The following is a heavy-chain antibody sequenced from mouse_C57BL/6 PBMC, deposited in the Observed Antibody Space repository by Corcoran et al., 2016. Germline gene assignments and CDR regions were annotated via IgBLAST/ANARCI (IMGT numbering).Heavy chain of an antibody. CDR3: ARVMAYGSTYYFDY. V-gene: IGHV9-3*01. CDR1: GYTFTTYG. CDR2: INTYSGVP. D-gene: IGHD1-1*01. Sequence: QIQLVQSGPELKKPGETVKISCKASGYTFTTYGMSWVKQAPGKGLKWMGWINTYSGVPTYADDFKGRFAFSLETSASTAYLQINNLKNEDTATYFCARVMAYGSTYYFDYWGQGTTLTVSS. J-gene: IGHJ2*01.